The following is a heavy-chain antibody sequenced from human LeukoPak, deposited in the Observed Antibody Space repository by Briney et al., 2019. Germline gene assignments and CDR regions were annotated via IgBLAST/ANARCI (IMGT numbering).Heavy chain of an antibody. J-gene: IGHJ4*02. CDR2: VYYSGST. V-gene: IGHV4-39*07. Sequence: PSETLSLTCTVSGGSISSSNYYWGWIRQPPGKGLEWIASVYYSGSTYYNPSLKSRVTISVDTSKNQFSLKLSSVTAADTAVYYCARRCLRYFDWLKLSYFDYWGQGTLVTVSS. CDR3: ARRCLRYFDWLKLSYFDY. CDR1: GGSISSSNYY. D-gene: IGHD3-9*01.